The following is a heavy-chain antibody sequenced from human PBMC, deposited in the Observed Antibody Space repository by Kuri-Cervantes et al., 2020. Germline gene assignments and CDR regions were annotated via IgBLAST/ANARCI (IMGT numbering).Heavy chain of an antibody. Sequence: SETLSLTCAVYGGSFSGYYWSWIRQPPGKGLEWIGEINHSGSTYYNPSLKSRVTISVDTSKNQFSLKLSSVTAADTAVYYCARLVVGSGNDYWGQGTLVTVSS. D-gene: IGHD6-19*01. CDR2: INHSGST. CDR3: ARLVVGSGNDY. V-gene: IGHV4-34*01. J-gene: IGHJ4*02. CDR1: GGSFSGYY.